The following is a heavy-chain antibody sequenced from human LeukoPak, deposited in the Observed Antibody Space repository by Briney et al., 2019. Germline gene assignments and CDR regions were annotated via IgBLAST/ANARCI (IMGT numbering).Heavy chain of an antibody. J-gene: IGHJ4*02. D-gene: IGHD3-10*01. CDR3: ARVSGSYYQGDY. V-gene: IGHV3-21*01. CDR2: ISSSSSSI. CDR1: GFSFSYYY. Sequence: GGSLRLSCAASGFSFSYYYMNWVRQAPGKGLEWVSSISSSSSSIYYADSVKGRFTISRDNAKNSLYLQMNSLRAEDTAVYYCARVSGSYYQGDYRGQGTLVTVSS.